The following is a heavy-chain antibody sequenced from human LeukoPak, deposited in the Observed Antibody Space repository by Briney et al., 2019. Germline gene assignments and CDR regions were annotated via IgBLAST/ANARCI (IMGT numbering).Heavy chain of an antibody. CDR3: ARPRGGIDAFDI. Sequence: GESLKISCKGSGYSFPNYWIAWVRQMPGKGLEWLGIIYPGDSDTRYSPSFQGHVTISADKSINTAYLQWSSLKASDTAMYYCARPRGGIDAFDIWGQGTMVTVSS. V-gene: IGHV5-51*01. J-gene: IGHJ3*02. D-gene: IGHD3-16*01. CDR1: GYSFPNYW. CDR2: IYPGDSDT.